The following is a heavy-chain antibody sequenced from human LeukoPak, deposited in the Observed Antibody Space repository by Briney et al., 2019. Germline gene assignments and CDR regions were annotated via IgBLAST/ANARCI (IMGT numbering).Heavy chain of an antibody. CDR1: GGSISSYY. Sequence: SETLSLTCTVSGGSISSYYWSWIRQPAGTALEWIGRIYTSGTITYNPSLKSRVTMSVDTSKNQFSLKLSSVTAADTAVYYCARVSSGSLSPLDYWGQGTLVTVCS. V-gene: IGHV4-4*07. D-gene: IGHD3-22*01. J-gene: IGHJ4*02. CDR3: ARVSSGSLSPLDY. CDR2: IYTSGTI.